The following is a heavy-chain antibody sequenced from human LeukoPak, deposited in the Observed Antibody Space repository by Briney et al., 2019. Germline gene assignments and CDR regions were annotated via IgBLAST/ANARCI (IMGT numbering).Heavy chain of an antibody. D-gene: IGHD3-10*01. CDR1: GFTFSSYA. J-gene: IGHJ4*02. CDR3: ARGSGSYYPYFDY. V-gene: IGHV3-30*04. CDR2: ISYDGSNK. Sequence: PGGSLRLSCAASGFTFSSYAMHWVRQAPGKGLERVAVISYDGSNKYYADSVKGRFTISRDNSKNTLYLQMNSLRAEDTAVYYCARGSGSYYPYFDYWGQGTLVTVSS.